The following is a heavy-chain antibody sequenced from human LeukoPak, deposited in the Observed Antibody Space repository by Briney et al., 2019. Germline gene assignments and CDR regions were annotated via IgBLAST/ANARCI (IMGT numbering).Heavy chain of an antibody. CDR2: ITTSSSYI. Sequence: GGALRLSCAASGFIFSTYDRSWVRQAPGKGLEWVSSITTSSSYIYYADSVRGRFAISRDNAKNSLYMKMNSLRADDTALYYCARFQCSGGGCGISYSNTGVWGQGTTVTVSS. CDR1: GFIFSTYD. CDR3: ARFQCSGGGCGISYSNTGV. J-gene: IGHJ6*02. D-gene: IGHD2-15*01. V-gene: IGHV3-21*01.